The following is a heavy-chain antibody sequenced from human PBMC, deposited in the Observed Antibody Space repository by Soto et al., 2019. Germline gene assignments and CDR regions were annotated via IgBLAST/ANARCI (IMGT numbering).Heavy chain of an antibody. CDR1: GYSFTSYW. CDR3: ARQRPSIAAAGRGYMEV. D-gene: IGHD6-13*01. Sequence: PGYSLKISCNGSGYSFTSYWICLVLHIPGKGLEWVGISYPGDADTRYSPSFQGQVTISADKSISTAYLQWSSLKASDTAMYYCARQRPSIAAAGRGYMEVWGKGTTVTVSS. J-gene: IGHJ6*03. CDR2: SYPGDADT. V-gene: IGHV5-51*01.